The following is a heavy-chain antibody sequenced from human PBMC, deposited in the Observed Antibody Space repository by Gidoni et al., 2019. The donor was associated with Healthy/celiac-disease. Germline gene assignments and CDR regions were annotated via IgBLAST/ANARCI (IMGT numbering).Heavy chain of an antibody. D-gene: IGHD3-22*01. J-gene: IGHJ3*02. CDR2: IWYDGSNK. V-gene: IGHV3-33*01. CDR3: ARGDYYDSSPNAFDI. Sequence: EWVAVIWYDGSNKYYADSVKGRFTISRDNSKNTLYLQMNSLRAEDTAVYYCARGDYYDSSPNAFDIWGQGTMVTVSS.